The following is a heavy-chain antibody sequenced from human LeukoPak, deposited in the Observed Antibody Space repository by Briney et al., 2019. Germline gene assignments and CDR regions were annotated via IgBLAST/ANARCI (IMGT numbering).Heavy chain of an antibody. D-gene: IGHD3-22*01. CDR3: ASRSNSSGYYGFDY. CDR2: INDSGST. J-gene: IGHJ4*02. Sequence: PSETLSLTCAVYGGSFSGYYWSWIRQPPGKGLEWIGEINDSGSTNYNPSLKSRVTISVDTSKNQFSLKLSSVTAADTAVYYCASRSNSSGYYGFDYWGQGTLVTVSS. CDR1: GGSFSGYY. V-gene: IGHV4-34*01.